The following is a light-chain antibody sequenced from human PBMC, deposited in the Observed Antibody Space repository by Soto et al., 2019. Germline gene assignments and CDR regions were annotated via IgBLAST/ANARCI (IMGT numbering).Light chain of an antibody. Sequence: EIVMTQSPATLSVSPGERATLSCRASQSVSSNLAWYQQKPGQAPRLLIYGASTRATGIPVRFSGSGSGTEFTLTISSLQSEDLAVYYCQQYNNWPGTFGQGTKVEIK. CDR3: QQYNNWPGT. CDR2: GAS. CDR1: QSVSSN. J-gene: IGKJ1*01. V-gene: IGKV3-15*01.